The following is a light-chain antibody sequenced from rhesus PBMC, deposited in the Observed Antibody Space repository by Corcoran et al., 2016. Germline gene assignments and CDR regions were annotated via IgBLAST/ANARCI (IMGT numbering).Light chain of an antibody. CDR3: QQYNSALT. J-gene: IGKJ3*01. Sequence: DIQMTQSPSSLSASVGDTVTITCRASQGISSYLAWYQQKPGKAPKPLIYYASNLESGVPSRFSGSGSGTELTLTIRSLQPEDFATYYCQQYNSALTFGPGTKLDIK. V-gene: IGKV1-37*01. CDR1: QGISSY. CDR2: YAS.